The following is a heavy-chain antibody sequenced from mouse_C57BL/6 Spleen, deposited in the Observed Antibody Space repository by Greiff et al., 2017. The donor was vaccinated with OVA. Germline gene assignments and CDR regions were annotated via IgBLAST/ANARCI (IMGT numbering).Heavy chain of an antibody. Sequence: VQLQQPGAELVRPGSSVKLSCKASGYTFTSYWMDWVKQRPGQGLEWIGNIYPSDSETHYNQKFKDKATLTVDKSSSTAYMPLSSLTSEDSAVYYCARPFYYGSSYPAYWGQGTLVTVSA. CDR3: ARPFYYGSSYPAY. J-gene: IGHJ3*01. V-gene: IGHV1-61*01. CDR2: IYPSDSET. D-gene: IGHD1-1*01. CDR1: GYTFTSYW.